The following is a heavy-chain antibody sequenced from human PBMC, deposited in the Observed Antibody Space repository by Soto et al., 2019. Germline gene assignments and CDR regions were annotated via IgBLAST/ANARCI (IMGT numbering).Heavy chain of an antibody. CDR1: GDTFTTYD. CDR2: INPNSGNI. Sequence: ASVKVSCKASGDTFTTYDINWVRQATGHGLEWMGWINPNSGNIGYAQRFQGRVTMTRDTAIRTAYMEVSSLRSDDTAVYYCARGRASGSYYLLDYWGQGTLVTSPQ. V-gene: IGHV1-8*01. J-gene: IGHJ4*02. CDR3: ARGRASGSYYLLDY. D-gene: IGHD3-10*01.